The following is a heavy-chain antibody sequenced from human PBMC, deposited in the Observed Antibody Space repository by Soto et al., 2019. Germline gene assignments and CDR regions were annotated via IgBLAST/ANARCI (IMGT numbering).Heavy chain of an antibody. CDR1: GFTFDDYA. CDR3: AKDTYCSSTSCYGGGYYYYYGMDV. J-gene: IGHJ6*02. V-gene: IGHV3-43D*03. CDR2: ISWDGGST. D-gene: IGHD2-2*01. Sequence: GGSLRLSCAASGFTFDDYAMHWVRQAPGKGLEWVSLISWDGGSTYYADSVKGRFTISRDNNKNSLYLQMNSLRAEDTALYYCAKDTYCSSTSCYGGGYYYYYGMDVWGQGTTVTVSS.